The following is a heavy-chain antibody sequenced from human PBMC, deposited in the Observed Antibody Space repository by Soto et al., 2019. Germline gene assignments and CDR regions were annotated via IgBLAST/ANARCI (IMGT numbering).Heavy chain of an antibody. CDR3: ARRQNYDYNWGSYRSSAFDI. CDR1: GYTFTIYG. D-gene: IGHD3-16*02. CDR2: ISAYNGNT. J-gene: IGHJ3*02. Sequence: ASVKVSCKASGYTFTIYGISWVRQAPGQGLEWMGWISAYNGNTNYAQKLQGRVTMTTDTSTSTAYMELRSLRSDDTAVYYCARRQNYDYNWGSYRSSAFDIWGQGTMVTVSS. V-gene: IGHV1-18*01.